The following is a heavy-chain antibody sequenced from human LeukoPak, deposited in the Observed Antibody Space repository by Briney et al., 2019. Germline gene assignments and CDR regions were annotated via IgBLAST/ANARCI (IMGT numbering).Heavy chain of an antibody. J-gene: IGHJ4*02. CDR2: ISYDGSKT. V-gene: IGHV3-30*18. CDR3: AKSEGFIPSY. CDR1: EFTFSNYG. Sequence: PGGSLRLSCAASEFTFSNYGMHWVRQAPGKGLDWVAVISYDGSKTYYADSVKGRFTISRDNSKNMLYLQMNSLRADDTAVYYCAKSEGFIPSYWGQGTLVTVSS.